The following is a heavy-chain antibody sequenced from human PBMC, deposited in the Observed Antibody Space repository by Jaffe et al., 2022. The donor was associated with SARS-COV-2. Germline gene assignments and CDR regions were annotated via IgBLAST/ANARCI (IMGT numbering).Heavy chain of an antibody. J-gene: IGHJ6*02. CDR3: ARDKYCGYGAGLICASYGMDV. D-gene: IGHD2-21*01. V-gene: IGHV3-11*01. Sequence: QVQLVESGGGLVKPGGSLRLSCAASGFTFSDYYMSWIRQAPGKGLEWVSYISSSGSTIYYADSVKGRFTISRDNAKNSLYLQMNSLRAEDTAVYYCARDKYCGYGAGLICASYGMDVWGQGTTVTVSS. CDR1: GFTFSDYY. CDR2: ISSSGSTI.